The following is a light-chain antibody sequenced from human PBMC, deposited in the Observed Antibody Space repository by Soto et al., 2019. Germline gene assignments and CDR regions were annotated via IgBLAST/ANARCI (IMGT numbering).Light chain of an antibody. J-gene: IGLJ1*01. V-gene: IGLV2-14*03. CDR3: ISYTSSSPYV. Sequence: QSALTQPASVSGSPGQSITISCTGTSSDVGGYNYVSWYQHHPGKAPKLMIYGVSNRPSGVSNRFSGAKSGNTASLTISGLQAEDEADYYCISYTSSSPYVFGSGTKLTVL. CDR2: GVS. CDR1: SSDVGGYNY.